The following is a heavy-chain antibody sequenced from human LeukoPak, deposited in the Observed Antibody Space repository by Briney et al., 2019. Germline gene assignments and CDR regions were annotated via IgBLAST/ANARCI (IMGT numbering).Heavy chain of an antibody. J-gene: IGHJ4*02. Sequence: GGSLRLSCAASGFTFSDYCMHWVRQAPGKGLLWVARIYSDGSSTIYADSVQGRFTISRDHAKNTLYLQMNSLRAEDTAVYYCARGDYYHFGYWGQGTLVTVSS. CDR2: IYSDGSST. D-gene: IGHD1-26*01. CDR3: ARGDYYHFGY. V-gene: IGHV3-74*01. CDR1: GFTFSDYC.